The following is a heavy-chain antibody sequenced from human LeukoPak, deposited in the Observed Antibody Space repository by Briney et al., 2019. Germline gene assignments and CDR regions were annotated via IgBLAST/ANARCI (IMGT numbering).Heavy chain of an antibody. J-gene: IGHJ4*02. V-gene: IGHV1-8*03. Sequence: GASVKVSCKASGYTFTSYDINWVRQATGQGLEWMGWMNPNSGNTAYAQKFQGRVTITRNTSISTAYMELRSLRPDDTAVYYCARDMGYYDTSGYYSYFDYWGQGTLVTVSS. D-gene: IGHD3-22*01. CDR2: MNPNSGNT. CDR1: GYTFTSYD. CDR3: ARDMGYYDTSGYYSYFDY.